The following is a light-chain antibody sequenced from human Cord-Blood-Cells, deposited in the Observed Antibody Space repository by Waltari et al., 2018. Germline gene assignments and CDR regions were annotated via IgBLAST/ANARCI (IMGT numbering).Light chain of an antibody. V-gene: IGKV1-39*01. Sequence: DIQMTQSPHSLSASVGHRVTITCRASQSISSYLNWYQQKQGKAPKLLIYAASSLQSGFPSRFSGSGSGTDFTLTISSLQPEYFAVYYFQQRSNWPPLTFGGGTKVEIK. J-gene: IGKJ4*01. CDR1: QSISSY. CDR3: QQRSNWPPLT. CDR2: AAS.